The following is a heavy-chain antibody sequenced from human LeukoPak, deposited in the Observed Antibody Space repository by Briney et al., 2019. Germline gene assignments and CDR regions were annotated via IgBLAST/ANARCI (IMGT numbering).Heavy chain of an antibody. CDR1: GFTFSSYA. CDR3: ARDSYEVGATFDY. V-gene: IGHV3-23*01. Sequence: PGGSLRLSCAASGFTFSSYAMSWVRQAPGKGLEWVSGISGSGGSTDYADSVKGRFTISRDNSKNTMYLQVNSLRVENTAVYYCARDSYEVGATFDYWGQGTLVTVSS. J-gene: IGHJ4*02. D-gene: IGHD1-26*01. CDR2: ISGSGGST.